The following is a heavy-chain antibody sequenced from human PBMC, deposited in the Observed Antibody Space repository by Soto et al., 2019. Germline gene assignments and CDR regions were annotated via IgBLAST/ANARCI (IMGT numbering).Heavy chain of an antibody. Sequence: KQSQTLSLTCAISGDSVSSNIVAWNWIRQSPSRGLEWLGRTYYRSKWYNDFAVSGKSRITINPDTSKNQFSLQLNSVTPEDTAVYYCARHRAGGDYSFDYWGQGTLVTVSS. J-gene: IGHJ4*02. CDR1: GDSVSSNIVA. CDR3: ARHRAGGDYSFDY. CDR2: TYYRSKWYN. V-gene: IGHV6-1*01. D-gene: IGHD4-17*01.